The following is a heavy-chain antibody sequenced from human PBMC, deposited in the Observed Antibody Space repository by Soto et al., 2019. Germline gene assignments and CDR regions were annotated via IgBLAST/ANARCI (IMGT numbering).Heavy chain of an antibody. D-gene: IGHD6-19*01. CDR1: GFTFSSYG. Sequence: QPGGSLRLSCAASGFTFSSYGMHWVRQAPGKGLEWVAVISYDGSNKYYADSVKGRFTISRDNSKNTLYLQMNSLRAEDTAVYYCAKDDAIAVAGIGYWGQGTLVTVSS. CDR2: ISYDGSNK. V-gene: IGHV3-30*18. J-gene: IGHJ4*02. CDR3: AKDDAIAVAGIGY.